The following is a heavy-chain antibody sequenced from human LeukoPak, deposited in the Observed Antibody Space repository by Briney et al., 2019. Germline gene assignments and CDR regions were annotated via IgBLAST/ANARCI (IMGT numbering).Heavy chain of an antibody. CDR1: GYTFTSYG. V-gene: IGHV1-18*01. CDR2: ISAYNGNT. J-gene: IGHJ4*02. CDR3: ARGAHYDFWSGDPTYYFDY. D-gene: IGHD3-3*01. Sequence: GASVKVSCKASGYTFTSYGISWVRQAPGQGLEWMGWISAYNGNTNYAQKPQGRVTMTTDTSTSTAYMELRSLRSDDTAVYYCARGAHYDFWSGDPTYYFDYWGQGTLVTVSS.